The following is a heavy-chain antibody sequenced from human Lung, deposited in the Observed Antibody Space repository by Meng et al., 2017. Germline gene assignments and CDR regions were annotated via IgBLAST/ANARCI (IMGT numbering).Heavy chain of an antibody. Sequence: EVQRVESGGGGVQPGGSPRLSCVASGFTFSSYAMTWVRQAPGKGLEWVSSISGSGGSTYYADSVRGRFTISRDNSKNTVYLQMNSLRAEDTAIYYCVRRIEYSSSSGYWGQGTLVTVSS. V-gene: IGHV3-23*04. D-gene: IGHD6-6*01. CDR3: VRRIEYSSSSGY. J-gene: IGHJ4*02. CDR2: ISGSGGST. CDR1: GFTFSSYA.